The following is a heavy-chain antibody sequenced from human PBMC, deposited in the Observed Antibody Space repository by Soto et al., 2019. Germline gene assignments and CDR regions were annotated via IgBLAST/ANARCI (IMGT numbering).Heavy chain of an antibody. Sequence: PGESLKISCKGSGYSFTSYWIGWVRQMPGKGLECMGIIYPGDSDTRYSPSFQGQVTISADKSISTAYLQWSSLKASDTAMYYCAGGGVRGVITRTRDYYGMDCWGQGTTVTVSS. V-gene: IGHV5-51*01. CDR2: IYPGDSDT. D-gene: IGHD3-10*01. J-gene: IGHJ6*02. CDR1: GYSFTSYW. CDR3: AGGGVRGVITRTRDYYGMDC.